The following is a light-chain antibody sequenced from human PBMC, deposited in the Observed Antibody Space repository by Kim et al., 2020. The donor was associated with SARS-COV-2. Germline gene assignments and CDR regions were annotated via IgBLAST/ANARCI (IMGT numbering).Light chain of an antibody. V-gene: IGLV7-46*01. Sequence: QAVVTQEPSLTVSPGGTVTLTCGSSTGAVTSGHYPYWFQQKPGQAPRTLIYDTNNRHSWTPARFSGSLLGGKAALTLSGAQPEDEADYYCFLSYSGAWMFGGGTKVTVL. CDR1: TGAVTSGHY. CDR3: FLSYSGAWM. J-gene: IGLJ3*02. CDR2: DTN.